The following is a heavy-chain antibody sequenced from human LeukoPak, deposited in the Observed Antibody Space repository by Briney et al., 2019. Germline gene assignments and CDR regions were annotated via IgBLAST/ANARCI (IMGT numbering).Heavy chain of an antibody. CDR1: GFTFSDYY. CDR2: ISSSGTTI. Sequence: GGSQRLSCAASGFTFSDYYMSWIRQAPGKGLEWVSYISSSGTTIYYADSVKGRFTISRDNAKNSLYLQMNSLRAEDTAVYYCAGGRSYGTYYFDYWGQGTLVTVSS. V-gene: IGHV3-11*01. CDR3: AGGRSYGTYYFDY. J-gene: IGHJ4*02. D-gene: IGHD5-18*01.